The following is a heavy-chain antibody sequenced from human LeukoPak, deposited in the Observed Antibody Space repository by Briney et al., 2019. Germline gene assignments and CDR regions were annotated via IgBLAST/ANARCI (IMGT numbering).Heavy chain of an antibody. CDR2: ISGSGDST. CDR3: AKGGRFCTSGCYTGGEYFDY. J-gene: IGHJ4*02. V-gene: IGHV3-23*01. D-gene: IGHD2-8*01. Sequence: GGSLRLSCAASGITFTTYTMNWVRQAPGKGLEWVSSISGSGDSTSYADSVKGRFSISRDNSENTLYLQMNSLRAEDTAVYYCAKGGRFCTSGCYTGGEYFDYWGQGTLVTVSS. CDR1: GITFTTYT.